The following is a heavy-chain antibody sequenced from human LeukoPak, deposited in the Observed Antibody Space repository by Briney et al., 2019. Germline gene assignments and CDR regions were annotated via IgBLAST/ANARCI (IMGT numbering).Heavy chain of an antibody. CDR2: ISGSGGST. CDR3: AKDYSESPTGAFDI. J-gene: IGHJ3*02. CDR1: GFTFSSYA. V-gene: IGHV3-23*01. Sequence: PGGSLRLSCAASGFTFSSYAMSWVRQAPGKGLEWVSAISGSGGSTYYADSVKGRFTISRDNSKNTLYLQMNSLRPEDTALYYCAKDYSESPTGAFDIWGRGTMVTVSS. D-gene: IGHD1-26*01.